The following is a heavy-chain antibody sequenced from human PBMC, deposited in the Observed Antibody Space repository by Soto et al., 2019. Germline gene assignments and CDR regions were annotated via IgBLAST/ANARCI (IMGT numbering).Heavy chain of an antibody. CDR1: DGSISSSSYY. D-gene: IGHD3-10*01. Sequence: SETLSLTCTVSDGSISSSSYYWGWIRQPPGKGLEWIGSIYYSGSTYYNPSLKSRVTISVDTSKNQFSLKLSSVTAADTAVYYCARHVSRFGELLKELDPWGQGTLVTVSS. CDR2: IYYSGST. J-gene: IGHJ5*02. V-gene: IGHV4-39*01. CDR3: ARHVSRFGELLKELDP.